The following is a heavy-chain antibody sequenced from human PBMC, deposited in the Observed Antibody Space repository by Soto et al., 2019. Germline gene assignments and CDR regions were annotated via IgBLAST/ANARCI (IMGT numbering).Heavy chain of an antibody. CDR2: ISGSGGST. D-gene: IGHD3-16*01. J-gene: IGHJ6*02. V-gene: IGHV3-23*01. CDR3: GKVRSCLGGTVRGARDV. CDR1: GFTFSSYA. Sequence: DVQLLESGGGLVQPGGSLRLSCEASGFTFSSYAMTWVRQSPGDGLEWVSAISGSGGSTYYPNSVKGRFTVSRDISKDTLSLQLNGLRVDDTAVYCCGKVRSCLGGTVRGARDVWGQGNTGPVS.